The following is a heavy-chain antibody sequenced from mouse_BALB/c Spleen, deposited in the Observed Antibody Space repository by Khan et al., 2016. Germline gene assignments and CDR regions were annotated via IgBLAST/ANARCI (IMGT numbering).Heavy chain of an antibody. V-gene: IGHV3-8*02. J-gene: IGHJ4*01. D-gene: IGHD2-14*01. CDR1: GDSITSGY. Sequence: VQLQQSGPNLVKPSQTLSLTCSVTGDSITSGYWNWIRKFPGNKLEYMGYISYSGTTYYNPSLISRISITRDTSKNQYYLQLNSVTTEDTATYYCAYRYDAMDYWGQGTSVTVSS. CDR3: AYRYDAMDY. CDR2: ISYSGTT.